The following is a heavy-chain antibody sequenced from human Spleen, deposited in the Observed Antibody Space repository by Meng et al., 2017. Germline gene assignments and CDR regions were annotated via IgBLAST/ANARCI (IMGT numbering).Heavy chain of an antibody. Sequence: GSLRLSCAVSGYSITGSYNWGWIRQSPGKGLEWIGSIYQSGSTYYNPSLKSRVTMSADTSKNQFSLKLSSVTAADTAVYYCARGFGVVSYYYYYGMDVWGQGTTVTVSS. J-gene: IGHJ6*02. CDR3: ARGFGVVSYYYYYGMDV. D-gene: IGHD3-3*01. V-gene: IGHV4-38-2*01. CDR2: IYQSGST. CDR1: GYSITGSYN.